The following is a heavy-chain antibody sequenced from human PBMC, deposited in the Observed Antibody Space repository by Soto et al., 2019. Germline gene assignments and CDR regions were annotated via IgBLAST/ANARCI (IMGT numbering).Heavy chain of an antibody. V-gene: IGHV3-21*01. CDR2: ISRSSDHM. CDR3: RRAMSGAPFDH. D-gene: IGHD2-15*01. CDR1: GFIFSTYS. J-gene: IGHJ4*02. Sequence: EVQLVESGGGLVKPGGSLRLSCAASGFIFSTYSMNWVRQTPGKGLEWVSSISRSSDHMYYADSVRGRFTISRDNAKNPLFLQMNRRRPGETAGYYGRRAMSGAPFDHWAQGALVPVSS.